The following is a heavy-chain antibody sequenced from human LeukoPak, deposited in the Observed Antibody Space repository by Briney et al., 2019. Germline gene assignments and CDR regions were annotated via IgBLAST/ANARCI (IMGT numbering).Heavy chain of an antibody. V-gene: IGHV3-33*01. CDR2: IWYDGSNK. CDR1: GFTFSSYG. D-gene: IGHD6-19*01. Sequence: PGGSLRLSCAASGFTFSSYGMHWVRQAPGKGLEWVAVIWYDGSNKYYADSVKGRFTISRDNSKNTLYLQMNSLRAEDTAVYYCARDSSSSGRYGVYWGQGTLVTVSS. J-gene: IGHJ4*02. CDR3: ARDSSSSGRYGVY.